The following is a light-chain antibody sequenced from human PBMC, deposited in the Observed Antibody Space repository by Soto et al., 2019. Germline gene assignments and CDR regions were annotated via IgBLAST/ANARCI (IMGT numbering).Light chain of an antibody. CDR1: QTVNSN. J-gene: IGKJ2*01. Sequence: EIVMTQSPATLSVSPGERATLSCRASQTVNSNLAWYQQKPGQAPRLLMFGASSRATAIPARFSGSGSGTEFTLTISSPQSEDFAVYYCQQYNGWPRTFGQGTKLEIK. CDR2: GAS. V-gene: IGKV3-15*01. CDR3: QQYNGWPRT.